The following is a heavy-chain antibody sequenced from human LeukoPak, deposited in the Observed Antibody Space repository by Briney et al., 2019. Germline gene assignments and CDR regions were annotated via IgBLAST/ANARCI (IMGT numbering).Heavy chain of an antibody. CDR3: ARDCDRSGYYCY. CDR2: IIPILGIA. V-gene: IGHV1-69*04. CDR1: GGTFNNYA. J-gene: IGHJ4*02. Sequence: SVKVSCKASGGTFNNYAFSWVRQAPGQGLEWMGRIIPILGIANYAQKFQGRVTITADKSTSTAYMELRSLRSDDTAVYYCARDCDRSGYYCYWGQGTLVTVSS. D-gene: IGHD3-22*01.